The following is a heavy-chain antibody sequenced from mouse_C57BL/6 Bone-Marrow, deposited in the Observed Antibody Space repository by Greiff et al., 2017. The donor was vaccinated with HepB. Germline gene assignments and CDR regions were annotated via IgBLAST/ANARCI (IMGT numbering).Heavy chain of an antibody. J-gene: IGHJ3*01. Sequence: QVQLKESGAELARPGASVKLSCKASGYTFTSYGISWVQQRTGQGLEWIGEIYPRSGNTYYNEKFKGKATLTADKSSSTAYMELRSLTSEDSAVYFCARRPYDYDVAWFDYWGQGTLVTVSA. CDR3: ARRPYDYDVAWFDY. CDR1: GYTFTSYG. CDR2: IYPRSGNT. V-gene: IGHV1-81*01. D-gene: IGHD2-4*01.